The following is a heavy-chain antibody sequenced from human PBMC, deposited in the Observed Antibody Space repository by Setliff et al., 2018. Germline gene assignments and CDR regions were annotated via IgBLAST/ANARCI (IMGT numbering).Heavy chain of an antibody. CDR2: IYPGDSHT. CDR1: GYSFTSYW. Sequence: GESLNISCKGSGYSFTSYWIGWVRQVPGKGLEWMGIIYPGDSHTRYSPSFQGKVTISADKSILTAFLQWTYLKASDSAMYYCARGDFWSVYSDNLNWFDPWGQGTQVTVSS. D-gene: IGHD3-3*01. CDR3: ARGDFWSVYSDNLNWFDP. J-gene: IGHJ5*02. V-gene: IGHV5-51*01.